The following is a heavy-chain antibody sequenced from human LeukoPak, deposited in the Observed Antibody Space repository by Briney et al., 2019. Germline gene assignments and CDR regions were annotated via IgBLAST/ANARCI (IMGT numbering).Heavy chain of an antibody. V-gene: IGHV3-30*18. CDR3: AKSLPVIVF. CDR1: GFTFSDYY. Sequence: GGSLRLSCAASGFTFSDYYMSWIRQAPGKGLEWVAVISHDGRNKFYADSVKGRFTISRDNSKNTLYLQMNSLRAEDTAVYYCAKSLPVIVFWGQGTLVTVSS. D-gene: IGHD3-22*01. CDR2: ISHDGRNK. J-gene: IGHJ1*01.